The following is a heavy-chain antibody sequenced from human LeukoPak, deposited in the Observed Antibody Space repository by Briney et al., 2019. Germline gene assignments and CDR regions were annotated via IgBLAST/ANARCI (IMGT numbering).Heavy chain of an antibody. D-gene: IGHD1-26*01. J-gene: IGHJ4*02. Sequence: PSETLSLTCTVSGGSISSYYWSWIRQPPGKGLEWIGYIYKSGSTNYNPSLKSRVTISVDTSKNQFSLKLSSVTAADTAVYYCARERTSHFDYWGQGTLVTVSS. CDR2: IYKSGST. CDR3: ARERTSHFDY. V-gene: IGHV4-4*09. CDR1: GGSISSYY.